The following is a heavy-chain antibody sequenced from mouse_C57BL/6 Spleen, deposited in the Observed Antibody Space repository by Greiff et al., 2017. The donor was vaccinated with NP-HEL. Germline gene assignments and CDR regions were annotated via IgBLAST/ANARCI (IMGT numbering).Heavy chain of an antibody. D-gene: IGHD2-4*01. V-gene: IGHV10-1*01. CDR3: VRHDYYDYDVRYFDV. Sequence: EVKLVESGGGLVQPKGSLKLSCAASGFSFNTYAMNWVRQAPGKGLEWVARIRSKSNNYATYYADSVKDRFTISRDDSESMLYLQMNNLKTEDTAMYYCVRHDYYDYDVRYFDVWGTGTTVTVSS. CDR1: GFSFNTYA. CDR2: IRSKSNNYAT. J-gene: IGHJ1*03.